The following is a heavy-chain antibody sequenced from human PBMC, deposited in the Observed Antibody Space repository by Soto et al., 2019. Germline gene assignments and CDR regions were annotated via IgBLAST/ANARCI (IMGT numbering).Heavy chain of an antibody. J-gene: IGHJ4*02. V-gene: IGHV1-3*01. D-gene: IGHD6-19*01. CDR1: GYTFTSYA. CDR3: ARAIIAVAGTGFDY. Sequence: QVQLVQSGAEVKKPGASVKVSCKASGYTFTSYAMHWVHQAPGQRLEWMGWINAGNGNTKYSQKFQGRVTITRDTSASTAYMELSSLRSEDTAVYYCARAIIAVAGTGFDYWGQGTLVTVSS. CDR2: INAGNGNT.